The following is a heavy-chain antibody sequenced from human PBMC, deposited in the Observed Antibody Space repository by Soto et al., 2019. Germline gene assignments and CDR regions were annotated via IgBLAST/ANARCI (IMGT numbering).Heavy chain of an antibody. V-gene: IGHV4-30-4*01. CDR1: VVSIRRGDNS. CDR3: ARASSITIFGVVTENWFDP. CDR2: IYYSGST. Sequence: QVQLKESGPELVKPSQTLSLTCTVSVVSIRRGDNSGIWIRQPPGKGLEWMGYIYYSGSTYYNPSLKSRVTISVDTSKNQFSLKLSSVTAADTAVYYCARASSITIFGVVTENWFDPWGQGTLVTVSS. D-gene: IGHD3-3*01. J-gene: IGHJ5*02.